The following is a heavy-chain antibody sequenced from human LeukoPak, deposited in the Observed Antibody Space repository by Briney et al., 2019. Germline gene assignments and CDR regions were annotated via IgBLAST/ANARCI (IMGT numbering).Heavy chain of an antibody. CDR2: INPNSGGT. Sequence: ASVKVSCKASGYTFTGYYMHWVRQAPGQGLEWMGWINPNSGGTNYAQKFQSRVTMTRDTSISTVYMELSSLRSDDTAIYFCARVGGSWYLRLGSWGQGTLVTVSS. CDR1: GYTFTGYY. V-gene: IGHV1-2*02. J-gene: IGHJ4*02. D-gene: IGHD6-13*01. CDR3: ARVGGSWYLRLGS.